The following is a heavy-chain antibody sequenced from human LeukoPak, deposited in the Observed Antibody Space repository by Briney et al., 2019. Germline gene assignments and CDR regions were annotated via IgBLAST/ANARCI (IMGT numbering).Heavy chain of an antibody. Sequence: SQTLSLTCAVSGGSINSGSYYWSWIRQPPGKGLGWIGYIYYSGSTNYNPSLKSRVTISVDTSKNQFSLKLSSVTAADTAVYYCAREVVAAAGTVDYWGQGALVIVSS. V-gene: IGHV4-61*01. CDR1: GGSINSGSYY. J-gene: IGHJ4*02. CDR2: IYYSGST. CDR3: AREVVAAAGTVDY. D-gene: IGHD6-13*01.